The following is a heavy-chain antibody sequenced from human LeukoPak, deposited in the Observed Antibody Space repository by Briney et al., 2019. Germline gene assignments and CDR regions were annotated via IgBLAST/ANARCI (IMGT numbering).Heavy chain of an antibody. V-gene: IGHV1-69*01. CDR3: AREHGGYYFY. Sequence: SSLKVSCKASGGTFSSYAISWVRQAPGQALEWMGGIIPIFGTANYAQKFQGRVTITADESTSTAYMELSSLRSEDTAVYYCAREHGGYYFYWGQGTLVTVSS. CDR1: GGTFSSYA. J-gene: IGHJ4*02. CDR2: IIPIFGTA. D-gene: IGHD3-3*01.